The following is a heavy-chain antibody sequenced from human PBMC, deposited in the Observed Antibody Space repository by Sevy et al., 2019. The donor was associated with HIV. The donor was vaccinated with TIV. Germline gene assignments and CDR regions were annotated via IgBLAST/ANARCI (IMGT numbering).Heavy chain of an antibody. D-gene: IGHD2-15*01. Sequence: ASAKVSCRASGYTFTSNGIAWVRQAPGQGLEWMGWINTNNGNANYAQKYQGRVTMTTDTSTSTGYMELRSLRSDDTAMYYCARDRGYCSGGSCYIQQWGQGTLVTVSS. J-gene: IGHJ1*01. CDR3: ARDRGYCSGGSCYIQQ. CDR1: GYTFTSNG. V-gene: IGHV1-18*01. CDR2: INTNNGNA.